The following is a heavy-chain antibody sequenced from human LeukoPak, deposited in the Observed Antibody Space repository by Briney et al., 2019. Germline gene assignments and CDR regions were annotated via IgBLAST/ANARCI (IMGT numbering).Heavy chain of an antibody. CDR2: ISGSGGST. CDR1: GFTFSSYA. Sequence: GGSLRLSCAASGFTFSSYAMSWVRQAPGKGLEWVSVISGSGGSTYYADSVKGRFTLSGDNSKNTLYLHMNSLRAEDTAVYYCAKEIYGDSTGGRFQQWGQGTLVTVSS. CDR3: AKEIYGDSTGGRFQQ. D-gene: IGHD4-17*01. J-gene: IGHJ1*01. V-gene: IGHV3-23*01.